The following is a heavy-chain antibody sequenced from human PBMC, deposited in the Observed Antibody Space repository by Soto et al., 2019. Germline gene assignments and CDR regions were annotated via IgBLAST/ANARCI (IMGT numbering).Heavy chain of an antibody. Sequence: PSETLSLTCTVSGGSISSSSYYWCWIRQPPGKGLEWIGSIYYSGSTYYNPSLKSRVTISVDTSKNQFSLKLSSVTAADTAVYYCARRGTLRYFDWLLQNYYYYGMDVWGQGTTVTVSS. CDR1: GGSISSSSYY. D-gene: IGHD3-9*01. CDR2: IYYSGST. CDR3: ARRGTLRYFDWLLQNYYYYGMDV. J-gene: IGHJ6*02. V-gene: IGHV4-39*01.